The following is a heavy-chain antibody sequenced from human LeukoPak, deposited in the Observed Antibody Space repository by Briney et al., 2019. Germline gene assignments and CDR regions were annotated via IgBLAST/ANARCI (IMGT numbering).Heavy chain of an antibody. D-gene: IGHD1-26*01. CDR2: TYYRSKWYY. V-gene: IGHV6-1*01. CDR1: GDSVSSNSAA. CDR3: TRGEVFDP. J-gene: IGHJ5*02. Sequence: SQTLSLTCAISGDSVSSNSAAWTWIRQSPSRGLQWLGRTYYRSKWYYDYAVSVESRITITSDTSKNQFSLQLNSVTPEDTAVYYCTRGEVFDPWGQGTLVTVSS.